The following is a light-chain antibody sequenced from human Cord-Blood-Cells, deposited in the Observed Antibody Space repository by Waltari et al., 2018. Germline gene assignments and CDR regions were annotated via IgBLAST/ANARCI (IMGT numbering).Light chain of an antibody. V-gene: IGKV3-11*01. CDR3: QQRSNWPPT. J-gene: IGKJ5*01. CDR2: DAS. CDR1: QSVSSY. Sequence: EIVLTQSPATLSLSPGERATPSCRASQSVSSYLAWYQPKPGQAPRLLIYDASNRATGIPARFSGSGSGTDFTLTISSLEPEDFAVYYCQQRSNWPPTFGQGTRLEIK.